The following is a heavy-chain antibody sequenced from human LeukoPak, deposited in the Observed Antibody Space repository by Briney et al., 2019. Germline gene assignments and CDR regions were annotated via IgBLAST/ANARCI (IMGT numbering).Heavy chain of an antibody. CDR1: GGSISSYY. Sequence: SETPSLTCTVSGGSISSYYYSWIRQPAGKGLEWIGRINTSGSTNYNPSLKSRVTISADKSKKQFSLRLTSVTAADTAVYYCAREGSGSYLGYYYYMEVWGTGPTVTVSS. CDR3: AREGSGSYLGYYYYMEV. J-gene: IGHJ6*03. CDR2: INTSGST. D-gene: IGHD3-10*01. V-gene: IGHV4-4*07.